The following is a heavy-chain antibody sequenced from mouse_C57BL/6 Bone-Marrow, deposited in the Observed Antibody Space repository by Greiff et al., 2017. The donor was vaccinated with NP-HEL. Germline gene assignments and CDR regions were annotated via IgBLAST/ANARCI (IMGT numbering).Heavy chain of an antibody. J-gene: IGHJ2*01. CDR1: GYTFTDYY. Sequence: EVQLQQSGPVLVKPGASVKMSCKASGYTFTDYYMNWVKQSHGKSLEWIGVINPYNGGTSYNQKFKGKATLTVDKSSSTAYMELNSLTSEDSAVYYCARDGMVTGDYWGQGTTLTVSS. CDR3: ARDGMVTGDY. CDR2: INPYNGGT. D-gene: IGHD2-2*01. V-gene: IGHV1-19*01.